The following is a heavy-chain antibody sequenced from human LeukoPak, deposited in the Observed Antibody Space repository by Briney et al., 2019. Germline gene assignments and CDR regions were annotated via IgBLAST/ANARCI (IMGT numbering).Heavy chain of an antibody. CDR1: GPISSGRYY. V-gene: IGHV4-61*02. CDR2: IYTSGST. D-gene: IGHD3-3*01. CDR3: AREVRITIFGVVTLYFDL. Sequence: SQTLSLTCTLSGPISSGRYYWSWIPQPTGKGLEWIGRIYTSGSTNYNPSLESRVTISVHTSKNQFSLKLTSLTGGDPAVYYCAREVRITIFGVVTLYFDLWAQETLVTVSS. J-gene: IGHJ4*02.